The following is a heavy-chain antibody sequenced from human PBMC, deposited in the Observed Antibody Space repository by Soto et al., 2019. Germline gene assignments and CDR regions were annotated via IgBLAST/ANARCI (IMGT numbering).Heavy chain of an antibody. CDR3: ARGGYFDSSNYLAY. J-gene: IGHJ4*02. D-gene: IGHD3-22*01. CDR2: VNPGNGNT. V-gene: IGHV1-3*01. Sequence: ASVKVSCKDTGGLFSSYAVNWVRQAPGRGLEWMGWVNPGNGNTKYSQQFQGRVIIDRDTSASTAYMELSSLRSEDTAVYYCARGGYFDSSNYLAYWGLGTLVTVSS. CDR1: GGLFSSYA.